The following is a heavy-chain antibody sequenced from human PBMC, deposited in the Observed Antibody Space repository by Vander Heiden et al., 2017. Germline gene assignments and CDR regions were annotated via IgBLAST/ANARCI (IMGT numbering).Heavy chain of an antibody. Sequence: QVQLQQSGPGLVKPSETLSPTCTVSGGSVSSGSYYWSWIRQPPGKGLEWIGYIYYSGGTNYNPSLKSRVTISVDTSKNQFSLKLSSVTAADTAVYYCAWGRDTMLDYWGQGTLVTVSS. V-gene: IGHV4-61*01. CDR2: IYYSGGT. CDR1: GGSVSSGSYY. D-gene: IGHD3-10*01. CDR3: AWGRDTMLDY. J-gene: IGHJ4*02.